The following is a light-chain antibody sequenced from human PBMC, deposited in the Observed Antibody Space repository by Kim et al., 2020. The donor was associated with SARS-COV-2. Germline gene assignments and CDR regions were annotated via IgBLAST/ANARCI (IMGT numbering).Light chain of an antibody. CDR3: SSYTSSSTDV. J-gene: IGLJ1*01. CDR1: SSDVGGYNY. Sequence: GQSITISCTGTSSDVGGYNYVSWYQQHPGNAPKLMIYDVSKRPSGVSNRFSGSKSGNTASLTISGLQAEDEADYYCSSYTSSSTDVFGTGTKVTVL. V-gene: IGLV2-14*04. CDR2: DVS.